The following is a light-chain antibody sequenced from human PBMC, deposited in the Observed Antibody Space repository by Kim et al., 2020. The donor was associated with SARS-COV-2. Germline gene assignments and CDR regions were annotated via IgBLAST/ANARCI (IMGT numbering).Light chain of an antibody. CDR1: QSLLHSNGYNY. V-gene: IGKV2-28*01. J-gene: IGKJ2*01. CDR2: LGS. CDR3: MQALQTRYT. Sequence: DIVMTQSPLSLPVTPGEPASISCRSSQSLLHSNGYNYLDWYLQKPGQSPQLLIYLGSNRASGVPDRFSGSGSGTDFTLKISRVEAGDVGVYYCMQALQTRYTFGQGTKLEI.